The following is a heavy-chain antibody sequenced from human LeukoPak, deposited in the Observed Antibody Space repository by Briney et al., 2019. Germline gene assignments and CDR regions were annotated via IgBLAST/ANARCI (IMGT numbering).Heavy chain of an antibody. J-gene: IGHJ5*02. D-gene: IGHD3-10*01. Sequence: SETLSLTCRVSGGSISDYYWSWIRQSPGKGLEWIGHIYYSGNTNYNPSLKSRVTISVDTSKNQFSLKLSSVTAADTAVYYCARGGYYGSGNDFRFDPWGQGTLVTVSS. CDR1: GGSISDYY. CDR2: IYYSGNT. V-gene: IGHV4-59*01. CDR3: ARGGYYGSGNDFRFDP.